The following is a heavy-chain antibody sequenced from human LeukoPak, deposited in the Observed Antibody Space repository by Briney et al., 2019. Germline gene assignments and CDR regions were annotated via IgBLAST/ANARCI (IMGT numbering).Heavy chain of an antibody. J-gene: IGHJ4*02. D-gene: IGHD3-10*01. V-gene: IGHV3-33*01. CDR2: IWYDGSNQ. Sequence: GGSLRLSCAASGFTFSNFGFHWVRQAPGKGLEWVAFIWYDGSNQYYADSVQGRFTISRDKSKNTPYLQMNSLRADDTAVYYCARDRANYYVDYWGQGTLVTVSS. CDR3: ARDRANYYVDY. CDR1: GFTFSNFG.